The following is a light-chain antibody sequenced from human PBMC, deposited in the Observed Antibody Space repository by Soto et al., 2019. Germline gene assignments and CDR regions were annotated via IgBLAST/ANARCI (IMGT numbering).Light chain of an antibody. CDR2: GVF. CDR3: QHYYSLPLT. CDR1: QSVSSSY. J-gene: IGKJ4*01. Sequence: DNVFTQSPCTVSLSPGERATLSCRASQSVSSSYLAWHQQKPGQAPRLLIYGVFNRATGIPDRFSGSGSGTDFTLTISRLEPEDFAVYYCQHYYSLPLTFGGGTKVDI. V-gene: IGKV3-20*01.